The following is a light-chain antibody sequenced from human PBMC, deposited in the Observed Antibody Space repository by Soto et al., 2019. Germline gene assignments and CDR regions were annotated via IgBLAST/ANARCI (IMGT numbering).Light chain of an antibody. J-gene: IGKJ4*01. CDR3: QQGTT. V-gene: IGKV1-39*01. CDR1: QSISSY. CDR2: AAS. Sequence: DIQMTQSPSSLSASVGDRVTITCRASQSISSYLNWYQQKPGKAPKLLIYAASSLQSGVPSRFSGRGSGTDFTLTISSRQPEDFATYYCQQGTTFGGGTKVEIK.